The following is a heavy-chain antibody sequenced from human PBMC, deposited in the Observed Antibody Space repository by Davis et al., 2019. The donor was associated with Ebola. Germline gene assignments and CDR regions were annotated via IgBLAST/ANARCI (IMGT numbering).Heavy chain of an antibody. J-gene: IGHJ4*02. D-gene: IGHD2-15*01. V-gene: IGHV4-59*01. CDR2: INHSGST. CDR1: GGSISSYY. Sequence: PSETLSLTCTVSGGSISSYYWSWIRQPPGKGLEWIGEINHSGSTNYNPSLKSRVTISVDTSKNQFSLKLSSVTAADTAVYYCARDRSVYFDYWGQGTLVTVSS. CDR3: ARDRSVYFDY.